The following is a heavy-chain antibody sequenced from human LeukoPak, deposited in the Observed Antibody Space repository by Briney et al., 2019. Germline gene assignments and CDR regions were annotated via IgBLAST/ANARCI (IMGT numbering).Heavy chain of an antibody. CDR2: ISYDGSNK. J-gene: IGHJ4*02. D-gene: IGHD4-17*01. Sequence: PGGSLRLSCAASGFTFSSYAMHWVRQAPGKGLEWVAVISYDGSNKYYADSVKGRFTISRDNSKNTLYLQMNSLRVEDTAVYYCARDIGLGYYGDYVERSLSYWGQGTLVTVSS. CDR3: ARDIGLGYYGDYVERSLSY. V-gene: IGHV3-30-3*01. CDR1: GFTFSSYA.